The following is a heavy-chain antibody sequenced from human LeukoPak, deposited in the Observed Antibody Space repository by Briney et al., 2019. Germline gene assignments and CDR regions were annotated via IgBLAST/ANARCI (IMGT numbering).Heavy chain of an antibody. J-gene: IGHJ6*02. V-gene: IGHV4-30-4*08. Sequence: SETLSLTCTVSGGSISSGGYYWSWIRQPPGKGLEWIGYIYYSGSTYYNPSLKSRVTISVDTSKNQFSLKLSSVTAADTAVYYCARERGVVVPVYYYYGMDVWGQGTTVTVSS. D-gene: IGHD2-2*01. CDR2: IYYSGST. CDR1: GGSISSGGYY. CDR3: ARERGVVVPVYYYYGMDV.